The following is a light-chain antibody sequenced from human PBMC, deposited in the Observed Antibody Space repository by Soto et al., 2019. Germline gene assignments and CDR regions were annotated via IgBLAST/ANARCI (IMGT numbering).Light chain of an antibody. CDR1: RSNIGDNS. CDR2: DND. Sequence: QSVLTQPPSVSAAPGQKVTISCSGGRSNIGDNSVSWYQQLPGEAPKLLIDDNDLRPSGIPDRFSGSRSGTSATLAITGLQTGDEADYYRGTWDDRLNGYVFGTGTKLTVL. J-gene: IGLJ1*01. CDR3: GTWDDRLNGYV. V-gene: IGLV1-51*01.